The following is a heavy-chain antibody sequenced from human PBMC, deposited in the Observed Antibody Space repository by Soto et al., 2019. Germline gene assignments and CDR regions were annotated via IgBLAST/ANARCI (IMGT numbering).Heavy chain of an antibody. J-gene: IGHJ4*02. CDR3: ARPPIGDSSGYYRGY. CDR2: IHPGDSDT. V-gene: IGHV5-51*01. Sequence: GESLKISCKGSGYSFTNYWIGWVRQMPGKGLEWMGIIHPGDSDTRYSPSFQGQVTISADKSISTAYLQWSSLKASDTAMYYCARPPIGDSSGYYRGYWGQGTLVTVSS. D-gene: IGHD3-22*01. CDR1: GYSFTNYW.